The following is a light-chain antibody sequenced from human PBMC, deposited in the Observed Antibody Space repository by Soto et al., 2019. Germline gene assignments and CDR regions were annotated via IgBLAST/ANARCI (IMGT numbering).Light chain of an antibody. V-gene: IGKV3-15*01. CDR3: QEYDNWPPIT. CDR1: QSVSSN. Sequence: EIVMTQSPATLSVSPGERATLSCRASQSVSSNLGWYQQKPGQAPRLLIYDASTRATGVPARFSGSGSGTEFTLTISSLQSEDLAVYYCQEYDNWPPITFGEGTRLEIK. J-gene: IGKJ5*01. CDR2: DAS.